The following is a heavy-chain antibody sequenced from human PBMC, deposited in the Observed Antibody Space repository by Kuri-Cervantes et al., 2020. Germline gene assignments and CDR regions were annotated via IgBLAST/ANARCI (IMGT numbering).Heavy chain of an antibody. V-gene: IGHV3-23*05. Sequence: GGSLRLSCAASGFTFSSYGMAWVRQAPEKGLEWVSGIYYSGTNTYYAESVKGRFTISRDQSKSTLYPQMNSLRDEDTAIYYCAKGERQWLDSYFDSWGQGTLVTVSS. CDR2: IYYSGTNT. CDR3: AKGERQWLDSYFDS. D-gene: IGHD6-19*01. J-gene: IGHJ4*02. CDR1: GFTFSSYG.